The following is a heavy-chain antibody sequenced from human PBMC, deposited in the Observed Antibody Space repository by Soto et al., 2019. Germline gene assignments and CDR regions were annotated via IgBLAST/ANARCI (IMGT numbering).Heavy chain of an antibody. CDR3: ARVPWFSPRQYSMDL. CDR1: GFSVSDNH. V-gene: IGHV3-53*04. CDR2: FYSDGTR. D-gene: IGHD3-10*01. J-gene: IGHJ6*04. Sequence: EVQMVESGGGLGQPGGSLRLSCGASGFSVSDNHVSWVRQAPGKGLEWVSVFYSDGTRYYADSVKGRFTITSHSSRNTVYLQMNSLRTEDPAVYYCARVPWFSPRQYSMDLWGKGTTVTVSS.